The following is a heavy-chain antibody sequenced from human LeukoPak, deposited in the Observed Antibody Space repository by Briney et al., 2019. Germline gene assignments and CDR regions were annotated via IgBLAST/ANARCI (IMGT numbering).Heavy chain of an antibody. CDR1: GFTFSSYE. V-gene: IGHV3-48*03. J-gene: IGHJ4*02. CDR2: ISSSGSTI. D-gene: IGHD3-22*01. CDR3: ARDLHYYDSSGRDY. Sequence: GGSLRLSCAASGFTFSSYEMNWVRQAPGKGLEWVSYISSSGSTIYYADSVKGRFTISRDNAKNSLYLQMNRLRAEDTAVYYCARDLHYYDSSGRDYWGQGTLVTVSS.